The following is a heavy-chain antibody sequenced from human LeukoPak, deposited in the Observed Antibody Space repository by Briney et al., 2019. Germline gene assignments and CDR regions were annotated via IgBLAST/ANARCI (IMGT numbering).Heavy chain of an antibody. V-gene: IGHV3-7*03. Sequence: GGSLRLSCAAPGFTFSSYLMNCVRQALGKGLEWVSMINQNVNVNYYVDSVKGRFTICRDNAKNSLYLQMSNLRGEDTAVYYCARDCQYCSNTTCRCCCGQGTLATVSS. CDR2: INQNVNVN. CDR3: ARDCQYCSNTTCRCC. D-gene: IGHD2-2*01. J-gene: IGHJ1*01. CDR1: GFTFSSYL.